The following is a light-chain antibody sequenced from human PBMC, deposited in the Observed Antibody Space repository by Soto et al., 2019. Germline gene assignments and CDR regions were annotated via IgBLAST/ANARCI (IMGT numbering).Light chain of an antibody. Sequence: QSVLTQPASVSGSPGQSITISCTGTNDDVAGHMYVSWYQHQAGKVPRLILYETDTRPSGISTRVSGSKSGNTASLTISGLQAEDEAVYYCSAYRRGIIVFGGGTKVTVL. J-gene: IGLJ2*01. CDR1: NDDVAGHMY. V-gene: IGLV2-14*01. CDR2: ETD. CDR3: SAYRRGIIV.